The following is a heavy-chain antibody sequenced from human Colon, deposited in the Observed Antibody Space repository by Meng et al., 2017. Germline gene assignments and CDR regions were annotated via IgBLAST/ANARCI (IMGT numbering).Heavy chain of an antibody. CDR3: AGLLLGSRWTFEY. J-gene: IGHJ4*02. D-gene: IGHD6-13*01. CDR1: GFTVGVNY. Sequence: GGPLRLSCAASGFTVGVNYMTWVRQAPGKGLDWVSLINRDGTTSYAGSVKGRFTISRDTSKNTIYLEMNSLRPEDTAVYYCAGLLLGSRWTFEYWGQGTLVTVSS. V-gene: IGHV3-66*02. CDR2: INRDGTT.